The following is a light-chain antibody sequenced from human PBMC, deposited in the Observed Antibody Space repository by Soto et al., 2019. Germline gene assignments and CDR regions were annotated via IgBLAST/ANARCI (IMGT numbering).Light chain of an antibody. CDR2: DVN. CDR1: PSDVGGSNS. V-gene: IGLV2-8*01. Sequence: QAVLTQPPSASGSPGQSVTISCTGTPSDVGGSNSVSWYQQHPGKAPNLMIYDVNKRPSGVPDRFSGSKSGNTASLTVSGLQAADEAYYFCSSYALSDVVFGGGTKVTVL. CDR3: SSYALSDVV. J-gene: IGLJ2*01.